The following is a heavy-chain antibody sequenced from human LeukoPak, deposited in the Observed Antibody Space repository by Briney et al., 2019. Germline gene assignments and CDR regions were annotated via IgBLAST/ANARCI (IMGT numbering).Heavy chain of an antibody. V-gene: IGHV3-7*04. Sequence: GGSLRLSCVASGFPFSSYWMTLVRHAPGNGLEWVSNIKQDGSKKSYVDSVKGRSTISRDNAKNSLYLQMNSLRAEDTAIYYCTRVGYIDEGIDYWGQGTLVTVSS. CDR3: TRVGYIDEGIDY. D-gene: IGHD5-24*01. J-gene: IGHJ4*02. CDR1: GFPFSSYW. CDR2: IKQDGSKK.